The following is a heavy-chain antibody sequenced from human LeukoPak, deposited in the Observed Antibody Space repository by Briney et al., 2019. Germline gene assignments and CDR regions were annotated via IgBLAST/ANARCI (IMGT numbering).Heavy chain of an antibody. D-gene: IGHD1-26*01. V-gene: IGHV3-21*01. CDR2: INSSSSYI. J-gene: IGHJ3*02. CDR3: ARALPSPLYSGSYADAFDI. CDR1: GFTFSSYS. Sequence: PGGSLRLSCAASGFTFSSYSMNWVRQAPGKGLEWVSSINSSSSYIYYADSVKGRFTISRDNAKNSLYLQMNSLRAEDTAVYYCARALPSPLYSGSYADAFDIWGQGTMVTVSS.